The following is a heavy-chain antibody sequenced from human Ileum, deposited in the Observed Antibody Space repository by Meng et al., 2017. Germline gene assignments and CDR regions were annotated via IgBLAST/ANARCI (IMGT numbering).Heavy chain of an antibody. CDR3: ARVELTDTAMGRGWIDP. CDR1: GGTFSSYA. CDR2: IIPIFGTA. D-gene: IGHD5-18*01. J-gene: IGHJ5*02. Sequence: QGQVVQSGAGVKKPGSSVKVSCKASGGTFSSYAISWVRQAPGQGLEWMGGIIPIFGTANYAQKFQGRVTITADKSTSTAYMELSSLRSEDTAVYYCARVELTDTAMGRGWIDPWGQGTLVTVSS. V-gene: IGHV1-69*06.